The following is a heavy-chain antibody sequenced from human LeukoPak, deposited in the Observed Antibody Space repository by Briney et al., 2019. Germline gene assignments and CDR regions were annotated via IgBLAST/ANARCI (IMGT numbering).Heavy chain of an antibody. CDR2: INPSGDST. CDR1: GYTFTSYY. CDR3: ARERRPHSYGSFIGDY. V-gene: IGHV1-46*01. D-gene: IGHD5-18*01. J-gene: IGHJ4*02. Sequence: ASVKVSCKASGYTFTSYYIHWVRQAPGQGLEWMGKINPSGDSTNYAQKFQGRVTMTTDTSTSTVYMELSSLRSEDTAVYYCARERRPHSYGSFIGDYWGQGTLVSVSS.